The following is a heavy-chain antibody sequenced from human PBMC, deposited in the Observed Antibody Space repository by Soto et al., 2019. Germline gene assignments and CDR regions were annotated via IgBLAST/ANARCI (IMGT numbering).Heavy chain of an antibody. J-gene: IGHJ6*02. Sequence: SETLSLTCTVSGGSISSGDYYWNWIRQPPGKGLEWVGNIYYSGNTDCNPSLKSRVTISVDTSKNQFSLNLSSVTAADSAVYYCAGQPTAGSFYDLGSYYYYYGMDVWGQGTTVTVSS. CDR1: GGSISSGDYY. CDR2: IYYSGNT. V-gene: IGHV4-30-4*01. CDR3: AGQPTAGSFYDLGSYYYYYGMDV. D-gene: IGHD3-16*01.